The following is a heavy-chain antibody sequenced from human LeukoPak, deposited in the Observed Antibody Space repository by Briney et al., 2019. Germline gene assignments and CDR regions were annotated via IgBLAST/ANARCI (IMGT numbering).Heavy chain of an antibody. CDR2: ISSSSTYI. CDR1: GFTFSSHS. J-gene: IGHJ4*02. D-gene: IGHD1-14*01. Sequence: GGSLRLSCAASGFTFSSHSINWVRQAPGKGLEWVSCISSSSTYIYYADSVRGRFAISRDNAKNSLYLQMNSLRAEDTAVYYCARENHGSFDYWGQGSLVTVSS. V-gene: IGHV3-21*01. CDR3: ARENHGSFDY.